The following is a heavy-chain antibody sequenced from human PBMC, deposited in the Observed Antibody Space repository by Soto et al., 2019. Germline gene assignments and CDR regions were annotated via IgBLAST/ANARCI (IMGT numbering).Heavy chain of an antibody. Sequence: GGSLRLSCAASGFPFSSYAMSWVRQAPGKGLEWVSAISGSGGSTYYADSVKGRFTISRDNSKNTLYLQMNSLRAEDTAVYYCAKDSIVVVPAALSYWGQGTLVTVSS. J-gene: IGHJ4*02. V-gene: IGHV3-23*01. CDR3: AKDSIVVVPAALSY. CDR1: GFPFSSYA. D-gene: IGHD2-2*01. CDR2: ISGSGGST.